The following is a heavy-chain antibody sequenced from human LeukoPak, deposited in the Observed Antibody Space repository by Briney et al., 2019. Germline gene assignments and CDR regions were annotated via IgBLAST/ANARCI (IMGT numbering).Heavy chain of an antibody. D-gene: IGHD2-15*01. CDR2: MNPNSGNT. CDR3: ARLAPANGVVAAKDIDY. J-gene: IGHJ4*02. V-gene: IGHV1-8*01. Sequence: ASVKVSYKASGYTFTSYDINWVRQATGQGLEWMGWMNPNSGNTGYAQKFQGRVTMTRNTSISTAFMELSSLRSEDTAVYYCARLAPANGVVAAKDIDYWGQGTLVTVSS. CDR1: GYTFTSYD.